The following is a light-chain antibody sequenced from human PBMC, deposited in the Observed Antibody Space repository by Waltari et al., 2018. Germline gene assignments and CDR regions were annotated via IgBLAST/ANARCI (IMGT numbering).Light chain of an antibody. CDR1: QSVSTF. J-gene: IGKJ3*01. Sequence: EIVLTQFPATLSLSPGERASLSCRASQSVSTFLAWYQQKPGQAPRLLIYEATNRAPGIPARFSGSGSGTDFTLTISSLEPEDFAVYYCQQCGSWPPAITFGPGTKVDIK. CDR2: EAT. V-gene: IGKV3-11*01. CDR3: QQCGSWPPAIT.